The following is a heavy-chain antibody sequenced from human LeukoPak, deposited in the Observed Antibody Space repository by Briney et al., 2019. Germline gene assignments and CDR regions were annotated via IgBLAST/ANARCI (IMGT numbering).Heavy chain of an antibody. Sequence: GGSLRLSCAASGFTFSSYAMHWVRQAPGKGLEWVAVISYDGSNKYYADSVKGRFTISRDNSKNTLYMQMTSLRAEDTAVYYCARMETYYYDGSGSDYFDYWGQGTLVTVSS. D-gene: IGHD3-22*01. V-gene: IGHV3-30*04. CDR3: ARMETYYYDGSGSDYFDY. CDR2: ISYDGSNK. CDR1: GFTFSSYA. J-gene: IGHJ4*02.